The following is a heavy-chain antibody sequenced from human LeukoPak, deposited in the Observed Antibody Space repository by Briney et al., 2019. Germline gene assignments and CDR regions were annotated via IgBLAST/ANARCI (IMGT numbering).Heavy chain of an antibody. CDR1: GYTFSNYW. Sequence: GGSLRLSCADSGYTFSNYWLNWVRQAPGKGLEWVANIKEDGSEKYYVDSVKGRFTISRDNAKNSLFLQMNSLRAEDTAVYYCARTLRGGGALDYWGQGTLVTVSS. J-gene: IGHJ4*02. D-gene: IGHD3-16*01. V-gene: IGHV3-7*03. CDR2: IKEDGSEK. CDR3: ARTLRGGGALDY.